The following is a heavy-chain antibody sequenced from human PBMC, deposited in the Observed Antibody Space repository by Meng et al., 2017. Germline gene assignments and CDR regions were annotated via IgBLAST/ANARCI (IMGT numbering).Heavy chain of an antibody. CDR1: GFSFRDYW. Sequence: GESLKISCAASGFSFRDYWMTWVRQAPGEGLEWVANIGPDGSEKNYVDSVTGRFTISRDNANKAVYLHMNSLTAEGTAMYYCARLTRSPEYWGQGTLVTVSS. CDR3: ARLTRSPEY. CDR2: IGPDGSEK. J-gene: IGHJ4*02. V-gene: IGHV3-7*01. D-gene: IGHD1-14*01.